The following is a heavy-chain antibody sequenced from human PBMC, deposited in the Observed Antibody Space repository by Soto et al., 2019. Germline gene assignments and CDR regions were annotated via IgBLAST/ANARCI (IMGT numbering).Heavy chain of an antibody. CDR2: ISSSSSTI. CDR3: ARGGADTSGWLY. Sequence: EVQLVESGGGLVQPAGSLRLSCAASGFTFSTYSMNWVRQAPGRGLEWISYISSSSSTIYYADSVKGRFTISRDNAKSSLYLQMNGLTAEDTAVYYCARGGADTSGWLYWGQGALVTVSS. D-gene: IGHD6-19*01. V-gene: IGHV3-48*01. J-gene: IGHJ4*02. CDR1: GFTFSTYS.